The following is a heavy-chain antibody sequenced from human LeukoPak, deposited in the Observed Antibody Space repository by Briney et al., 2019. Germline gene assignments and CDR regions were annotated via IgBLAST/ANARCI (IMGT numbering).Heavy chain of an antibody. J-gene: IGHJ3*02. CDR1: GFTFSSYA. CDR3: ARDMYSSGWGAFDI. Sequence: PGGSLRLSCAASGFTFSSYAMHWVRQAPGKGLEWVAVISYDGSNKYYADSVKGRFTISRDNSKNTLYLQMNSLRAEDTAVYYCARDMYSSGWGAFDIWGQGTMVTVSS. D-gene: IGHD6-19*01. V-gene: IGHV3-30-3*01. CDR2: ISYDGSNK.